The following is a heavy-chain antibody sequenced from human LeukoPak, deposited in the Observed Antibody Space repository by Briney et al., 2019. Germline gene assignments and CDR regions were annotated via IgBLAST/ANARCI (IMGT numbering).Heavy chain of an antibody. CDR3: AKDSEVRGVPNY. CDR2: ISGSGGST. Sequence: QSGGSLRLSCAASGFTFSSYAMSWVRRAPGKGLEWVSAISGSGGSTYYADSVKGRFTISRDNSKNTLYLQMNSLRAEDTAVYYCAKDSEVRGVPNYWGQGTLVTVSS. D-gene: IGHD3-10*01. CDR1: GFTFSSYA. V-gene: IGHV3-23*01. J-gene: IGHJ4*02.